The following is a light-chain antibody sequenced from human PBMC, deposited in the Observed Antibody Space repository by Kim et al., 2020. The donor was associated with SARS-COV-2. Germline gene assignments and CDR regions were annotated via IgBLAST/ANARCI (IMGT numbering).Light chain of an antibody. CDR3: QSYDSNSLI. J-gene: IGLJ2*01. CDR2: ADN. CDR1: SGSIASNY. Sequence: GKAVTISGSRSSGSIASNYVQWYQQRPGSAPTTVIYADNQRPSGVPDRFSGSLDSSSNSASLTISGLKTEDEADYYCQSYDSNSLIFGGGTQLTVL. V-gene: IGLV6-57*03.